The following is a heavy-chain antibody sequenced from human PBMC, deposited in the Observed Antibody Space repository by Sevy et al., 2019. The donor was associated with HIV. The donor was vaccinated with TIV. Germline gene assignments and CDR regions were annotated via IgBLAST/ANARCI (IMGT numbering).Heavy chain of an antibody. CDR1: VGSIGTTSYY. D-gene: IGHD1-1*01. V-gene: IGHV4-39*01. CDR2: IYYSGDT. J-gene: IGHJ4*02. Sequence: SETLSLTCTVSVGSIGTTSYYWGWIRQPPGMGLEWIGSIYYSGDTYYNPSLKSRVTISIDTSKNQFSLRLNSVTAADTAVYYCARQPPSVTRRLTRQFDFWGQGTLVTVSS. CDR3: ARQPPSVTRRLTRQFDF.